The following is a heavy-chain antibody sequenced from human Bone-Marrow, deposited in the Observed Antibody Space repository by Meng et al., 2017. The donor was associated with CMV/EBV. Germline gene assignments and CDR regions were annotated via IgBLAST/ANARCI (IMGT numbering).Heavy chain of an antibody. J-gene: IGHJ4*02. V-gene: IGHV4-39*07. CDR3: ARDGAVAGIVWDC. CDR1: GGSVSSSSYY. CDR2: IYYSGST. D-gene: IGHD6-19*01. Sequence: SETLSLTCTVSGGSVSSSSYYWGWIRQPPGKGLEWTGSIYYSGSTYYNPSLKSRVTISVDTSKNQFSLKLSSVPAADTAVYYCARDGAVAGIVWDCWGQGKLVNVAS.